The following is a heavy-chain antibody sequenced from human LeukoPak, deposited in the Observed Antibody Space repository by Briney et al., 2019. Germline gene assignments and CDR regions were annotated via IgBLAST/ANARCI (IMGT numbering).Heavy chain of an antibody. D-gene: IGHD1-26*01. CDR2: IWYDGSNK. V-gene: IGHV3-33*03. Sequence: PGGSLRLSCAASGFTFSSYGMHWVRQAPGKGLEWVAVIWYDGSNKYYADSVKGRFTISRDNAKNSLYLQMNSLRAEGTAVYYCARGGAVAANRFDPWGQGTLVTVSS. CDR3: ARGGAVAANRFDP. CDR1: GFTFSSYG. J-gene: IGHJ5*02.